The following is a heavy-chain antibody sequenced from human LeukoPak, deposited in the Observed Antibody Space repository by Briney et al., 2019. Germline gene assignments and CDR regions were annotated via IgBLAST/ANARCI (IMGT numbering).Heavy chain of an antibody. CDR3: ASGGRISS. CDR1: GFTFSSYE. V-gene: IGHV3-48*03. Sequence: PGGSLRLSCAASGFTFSSYEMNRVRQAPGKGLEWVSYISPSGSSIYYADSVKGRFTISRDNAKNSLFLQMNSLRAEDTAVYYCASGGRISSWGQGTLVTVSS. CDR2: ISPSGSSI. D-gene: IGHD3-16*01. J-gene: IGHJ4*02.